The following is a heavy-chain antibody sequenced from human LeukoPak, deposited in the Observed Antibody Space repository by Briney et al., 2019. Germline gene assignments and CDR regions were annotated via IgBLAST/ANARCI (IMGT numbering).Heavy chain of an antibody. V-gene: IGHV3-30*02. CDR1: GFTFSSYG. Sequence: GGSLRLSCAASGFTFSSYGMHWVRQAPGKGLEWVAFVRFDGSNKYYADSVKGRFTISRDNSKNTLYLQMNSLRAEDTAVYYCAKAAKKYYFDYWGQGTLVTVSS. CDR2: VRFDGSNK. J-gene: IGHJ4*02. CDR3: AKAAKKYYFDY.